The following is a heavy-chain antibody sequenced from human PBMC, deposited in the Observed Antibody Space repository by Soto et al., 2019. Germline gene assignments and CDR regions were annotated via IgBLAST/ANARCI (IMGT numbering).Heavy chain of an antibody. J-gene: IGHJ4*02. CDR2: IYYSGST. Sequence: SETLSLTCTVSGGSISSGDYYWSWIRQPPGKGLEWIGYIYYSGSTYYNPSLKSRVTISVDTSKNQFSLKLSSVTAADTAVYYCAREGVGSSGRWPLDYWGQGTLVTVS. V-gene: IGHV4-30-4*01. CDR3: AREGVGSSGRWPLDY. CDR1: GGSISSGDYY. D-gene: IGHD6-19*01.